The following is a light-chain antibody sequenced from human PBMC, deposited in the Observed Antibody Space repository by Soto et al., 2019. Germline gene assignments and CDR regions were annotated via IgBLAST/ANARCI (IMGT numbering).Light chain of an antibody. CDR3: QQRSNWPPLT. CDR1: QRVSSY. V-gene: IGKV3-11*01. Sequence: EIVLTQSPATLSLSPGERATLSCRASQRVSSYLSWYQQKPVQAPRLLIYDASNRATGIPARFSGSGSGTDFTLTISSLEPEDFAVYYCQQRSNWPPLTFGGGTKVDIK. CDR2: DAS. J-gene: IGKJ4*01.